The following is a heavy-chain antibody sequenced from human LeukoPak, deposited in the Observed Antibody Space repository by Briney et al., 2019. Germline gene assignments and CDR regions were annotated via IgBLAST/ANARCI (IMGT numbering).Heavy chain of an antibody. CDR1: GYTFITHG. CDR2: ISAYNGDT. CDR3: ARDPSNSSGRNVLFDF. V-gene: IGHV1-18*01. J-gene: IGHJ4*02. D-gene: IGHD6-19*01. Sequence: ASVMVSCTASGYTFITHGVGWVRQAPGQGLEWMGWISAYNGDTNYAQNFQGRVTVTKDTSASTVYMELRSLRSDDTAVYYCARDPSNSSGRNVLFDFWGQGTLITVSS.